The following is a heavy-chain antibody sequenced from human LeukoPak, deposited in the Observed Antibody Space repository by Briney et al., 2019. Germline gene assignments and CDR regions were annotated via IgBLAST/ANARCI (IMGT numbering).Heavy chain of an antibody. J-gene: IGHJ4*02. V-gene: IGHV3-23*01. CDR2: ISGSGGST. Sequence: PGRSLRLSCAASGFTFTNYGMHWVRQAPGKGLEWVSAISGSGGSTYYADSVKGRFTISRDNSKNTLYLQMNSLRAEDTAVYYCAKASSGWYYFDYWGQGTLVTVSS. D-gene: IGHD6-19*01. CDR1: GFTFTNYG. CDR3: AKASSGWYYFDY.